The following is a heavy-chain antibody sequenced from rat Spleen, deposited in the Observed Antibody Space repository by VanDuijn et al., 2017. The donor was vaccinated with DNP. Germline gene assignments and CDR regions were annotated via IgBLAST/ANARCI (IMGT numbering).Heavy chain of an antibody. V-gene: IGHV5S14*01. CDR2: IHTGGSTT. CDR1: GFTFSNYG. D-gene: IGHD3-8*01. J-gene: IGHJ4*01. CDR3: ARHRTIMPYYYAMDA. Sequence: EVQLVESGGGLVQPGGSLKLSCAASGFTFSNYGMAWVRQTPTKGLEWVASIHTGGSTTYYRDSVKGRFTISRDNAKNTQYLQMDSLRSDDTATYYCARHRTIMPYYYAMDAWGQGASVTVSS.